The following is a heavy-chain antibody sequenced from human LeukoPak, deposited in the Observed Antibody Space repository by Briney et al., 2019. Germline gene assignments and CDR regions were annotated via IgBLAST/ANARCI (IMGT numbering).Heavy chain of an antibody. Sequence: GGSLRLSCAASGFTFSDYYMTWIRQAPGKGLEWVAYISSGGTTMDCADSVKGRFTISRDNAKNSLYLQMNSLRVEDTAVYYCARTGGSSAYHGWNWFDPWGQGTLVIVSS. V-gene: IGHV3-11*01. D-gene: IGHD3-22*01. J-gene: IGHJ5*02. CDR1: GFTFSDYY. CDR3: ARTGGSSAYHGWNWFDP. CDR2: ISSGGTTM.